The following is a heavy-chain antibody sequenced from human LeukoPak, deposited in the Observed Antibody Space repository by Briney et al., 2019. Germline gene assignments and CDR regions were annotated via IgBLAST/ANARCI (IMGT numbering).Heavy chain of an antibody. D-gene: IGHD2-8*01. J-gene: IGHJ4*02. CDR2: INTGGSTT. CDR3: EKDVRDASADY. Sequence: GGPLRLSCAASGFTFSNYCMHWVRQDPGKGLVWVSFINTGGSTTNYADSVKGRFTISRDNAKNALYLQMNSLRAEDTAVYYFEKDVRDASADYWGQGTLVTVSS. V-gene: IGHV3-74*01. CDR1: GFTFSNYC.